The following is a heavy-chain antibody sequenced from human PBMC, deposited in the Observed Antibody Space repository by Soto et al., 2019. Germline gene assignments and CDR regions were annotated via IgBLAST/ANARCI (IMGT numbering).Heavy chain of an antibody. CDR3: ARDRDIVLMVGYYYYYYMDV. CDR1: GGTFSSYA. V-gene: IGHV1-69*05. J-gene: IGHJ6*03. D-gene: IGHD2-8*01. CDR2: IIPIFGTA. Sequence: SVKVSCKASGGTFSSYAISWVRQAPGQGLEWMGGIIPIFGTANYAQKFQGRVTMTTDESTSTAYMELRSLRSDDTAVYYCARDRDIVLMVGYYYYYYMDVWGKGTTVTVSS.